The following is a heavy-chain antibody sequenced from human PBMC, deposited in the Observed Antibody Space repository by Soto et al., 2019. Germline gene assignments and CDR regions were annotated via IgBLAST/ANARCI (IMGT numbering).Heavy chain of an antibody. J-gene: IGHJ4*02. V-gene: IGHV1-69*13. CDR3: ARASHGVLRYFDSTPGRY. D-gene: IGHD3-9*01. Sequence: ASVKVSCKASGGTFSSYAISWVRQAPGQGLEWMGGIIPIFGTANYAQKFQGRVTITADESTSTAYMELSSLRSEDTAVYYCARASHGVLRYFDSTPGRYWRQGTLVSVSS. CDR1: GGTFSSYA. CDR2: IIPIFGTA.